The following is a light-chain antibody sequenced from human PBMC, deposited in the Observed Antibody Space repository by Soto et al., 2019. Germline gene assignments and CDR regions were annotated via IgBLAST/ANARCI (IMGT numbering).Light chain of an antibody. CDR3: QQYGSSPPWT. Sequence: EIVLTQPPGTLSLSPGERATLSCRASQSVSSSYLAWYQQKPGQAPRLLIYGASSRATGIPDRFSGSGSGTDFTLTISRLESEDFAVYYCQQYGSSPPWTFGQGTKVDIK. V-gene: IGKV3-20*01. CDR2: GAS. J-gene: IGKJ1*01. CDR1: QSVSSSY.